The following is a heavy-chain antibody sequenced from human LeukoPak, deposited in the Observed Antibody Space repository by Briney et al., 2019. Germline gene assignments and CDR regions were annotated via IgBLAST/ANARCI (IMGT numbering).Heavy chain of an antibody. V-gene: IGHV1-18*01. J-gene: IGHJ3*02. CDR2: ITAYNDNT. Sequence: ASVTVSCKASGYSFLSIPMSWVRQAPGQGLEWMGWITAYNDNTHYVQKFQGRVTMTTDTLTTTAYMELTSLRPDDTAMYYCASSSRHGYGDGFDIWGQGTMVTVSS. CDR3: ASSSRHGYGDGFDI. CDR1: GYSFLSIP. D-gene: IGHD5-18*01.